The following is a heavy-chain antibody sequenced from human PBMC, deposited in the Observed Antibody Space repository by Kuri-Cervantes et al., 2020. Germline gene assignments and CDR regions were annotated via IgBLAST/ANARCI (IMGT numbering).Heavy chain of an antibody. V-gene: IGHV2-5*05. D-gene: IGHD6-19*01. CDR2: IYWDDDK. J-gene: IGHJ4*02. Sequence: SGPTLVKPTQTLTLTCTFSGFSLTTSGVGVGCIRQPPGKAREWLAFIYWDDDKCYGPSLERSLTITKDASKNQVVLTMTNMDPVDTGTYYCAHINILVAGMGDSWGLGTLVTVSS. CDR3: AHINILVAGMGDS. CDR1: GFSLTTSGVG.